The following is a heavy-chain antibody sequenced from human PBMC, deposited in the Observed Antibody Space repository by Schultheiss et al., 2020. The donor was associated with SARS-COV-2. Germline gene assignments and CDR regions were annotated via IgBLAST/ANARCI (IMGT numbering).Heavy chain of an antibody. J-gene: IGHJ6*03. CDR3: ARDGIAAALNYYYYYMDV. CDR2: IKQDGSEK. Sequence: GGSLRLSCAASGFTFSSYWMSWVRQAPGKGLEWVANIKQDGSEKYYVDSVKGRFTISRDNAKNSLYLQMNSLRAEDTAVYYCARDGIAAALNYYYYYMDVWGKGTTVTVSS. CDR1: GFTFSSYW. V-gene: IGHV3-7*05. D-gene: IGHD6-6*01.